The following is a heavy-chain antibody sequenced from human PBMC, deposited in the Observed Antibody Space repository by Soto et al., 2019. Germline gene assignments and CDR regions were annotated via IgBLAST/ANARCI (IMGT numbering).Heavy chain of an antibody. V-gene: IGHV4-31*03. J-gene: IGHJ5*02. CDR2: IYYIGST. Sequence: PSETLCLTCPVAGDSLSSGGYYWSWIRQPPGKGLEWIGCIYYIGSTYYNPSLKSRVTISLDTSKNQFSLKLSSVTAADTAVYYCARSVFPWGQGTLVTVSS. CDR3: ARSVFP. CDR1: GDSLSSGGYY.